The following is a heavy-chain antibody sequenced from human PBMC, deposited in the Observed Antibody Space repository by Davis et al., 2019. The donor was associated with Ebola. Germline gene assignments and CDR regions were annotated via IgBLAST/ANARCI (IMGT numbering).Heavy chain of an antibody. D-gene: IGHD5-12*01. CDR3: ARVWESPPEYSGYDMGAFDI. CDR1: GFTFSDSG. Sequence: PGGSLRLSCAASGFTFSDSGMHWVRQAPGKGLEWVAFISSDGSDIYYADSVKGRFTISRDNFSNTLYVQMNSLRAEDTAVYYCARVWESPPEYSGYDMGAFDIWGQGTMVTVSS. CDR2: ISSDGSDI. V-gene: IGHV3-30-3*01. J-gene: IGHJ3*02.